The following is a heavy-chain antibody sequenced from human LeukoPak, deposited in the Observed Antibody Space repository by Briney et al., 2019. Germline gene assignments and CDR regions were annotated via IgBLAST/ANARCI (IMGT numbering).Heavy chain of an antibody. V-gene: IGHV4-39*01. CDR1: VGSISISSYY. CDR3: ERRRYDYGTK. CDR2: IYYSGST. D-gene: IGHD4-17*01. J-gene: IGHJ4*02. Sequence: TSETLSLTCTVSVGSISISSYYCGWIRQPPGKGLEWIGSIYYSGSTYYNPSLKIRVTISVDTSKNQFSLKLSSVSGADTAVYSCERRRYDYGTKWGQGTLVTVSS.